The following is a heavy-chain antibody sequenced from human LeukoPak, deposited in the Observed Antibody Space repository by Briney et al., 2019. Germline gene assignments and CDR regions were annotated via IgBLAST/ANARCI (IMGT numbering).Heavy chain of an antibody. CDR1: GGSIRSGDYF. CDR3: ARQDCSSTSCYTGYYYMDV. D-gene: IGHD2-2*02. V-gene: IGHV4-39*01. J-gene: IGHJ6*03. Sequence: SETLSLTCTVSGGSIRSGDYFWGWIRQPPGKGLEWIGSIYYSGSTYYNPSLKSRVTISVDTSKNQFSQKLTSVTAADTAVYYCARQDCSSTSCYTGYYYMDVWGKGTTVTVSS. CDR2: IYYSGST.